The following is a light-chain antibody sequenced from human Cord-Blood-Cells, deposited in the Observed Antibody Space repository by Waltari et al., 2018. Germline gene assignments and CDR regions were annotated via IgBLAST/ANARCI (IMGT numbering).Light chain of an antibody. V-gene: IGKV3-20*01. CDR3: QQYGSSLYS. CDR2: GAS. CDR1: QSVSSSY. J-gene: IGKJ2*03. Sequence: EIVLTQSPGIQSLSRGERAPLSCRASQSVSSSYLAWYQQKPGQAPRLLIYGASSMDTGIPARFSGSGSGTDFTLTISRLEPEDFAVYYCQQYGSSLYSFGQGTKLEIK.